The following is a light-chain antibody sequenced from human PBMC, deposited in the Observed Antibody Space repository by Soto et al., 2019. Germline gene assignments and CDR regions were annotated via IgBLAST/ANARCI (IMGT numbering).Light chain of an antibody. CDR3: QQSYSTPRT. J-gene: IGKJ1*01. CDR1: QSISNY. V-gene: IGKV1-39*01. CDR2: AAS. Sequence: DLQMTQSPSSLSASVGDRVTITCRASQSISNYLNWYQQKPGKAPKLLMFAASSLQSGVPSRFSGGGSGTDFTLTSSSLQPEDFATYYCQQSYSTPRTFGQGTKVEIK.